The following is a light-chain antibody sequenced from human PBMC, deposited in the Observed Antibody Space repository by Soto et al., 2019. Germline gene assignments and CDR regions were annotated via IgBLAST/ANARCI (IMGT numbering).Light chain of an antibody. CDR2: DAS. CDR3: QQRDIWPRT. V-gene: IGKV3D-20*02. J-gene: IGKJ1*01. Sequence: EIVLTHSPGTLSLSQSERATLSCSASQSVSSSYLAWYQQKPGQAPRLLIYDASNRATGIPARFSGSGSGTDFTLTISRLEPEDFAVYYCQQRDIWPRTFSQGTKVDIK. CDR1: QSVSSSY.